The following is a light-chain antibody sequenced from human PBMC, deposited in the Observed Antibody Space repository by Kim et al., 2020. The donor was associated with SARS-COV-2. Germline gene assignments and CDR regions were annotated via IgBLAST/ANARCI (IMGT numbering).Light chain of an antibody. J-gene: IGKJ4*01. Sequence: LPAGKGATLSSAARQVVTNLVGWHQQHAGDAPRLLIYDTFNSAAGIPARCSGGAAAADFSLTISRLNPDDVADYCWQHSSRSPLTFGGGTKVDIK. V-gene: IGKV3-11*01. CDR3: QHSSRSPLT. CDR1: QVVTNL. CDR2: DTF.